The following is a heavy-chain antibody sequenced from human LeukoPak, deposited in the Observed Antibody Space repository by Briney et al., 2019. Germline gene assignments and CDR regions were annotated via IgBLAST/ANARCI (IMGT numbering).Heavy chain of an antibody. Sequence: ASVKVSCKASGYTFTGYYMHWVRQAPGQGLEWMGWINPNSGGTNYAQKFQGRVTMTRDTSISTAYMELSRLRSDDTAVYYCARIQRATGYALAFDIWGQGTMVTVSS. D-gene: IGHD3-9*01. CDR2: INPNSGGT. CDR1: GYTFTGYY. V-gene: IGHV1-2*02. CDR3: ARIQRATGYALAFDI. J-gene: IGHJ3*02.